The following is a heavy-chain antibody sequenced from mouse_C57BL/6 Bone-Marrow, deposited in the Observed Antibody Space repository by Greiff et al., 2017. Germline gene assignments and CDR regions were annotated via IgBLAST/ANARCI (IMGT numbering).Heavy chain of an antibody. Sequence: EVKLMESGGGLVPPGGSLKLSCAASGFTFSDYYMYWVRQTPEKRLEWVAYISNGGGSTYYPDTVKGRFTISRDNAKNTLYLQMSRLKAEDTAMYYCARHRAMDYWGQGTSVTVSS. V-gene: IGHV5-12*01. CDR1: GFTFSDYY. CDR2: ISNGGGST. J-gene: IGHJ4*01. CDR3: ARHRAMDY.